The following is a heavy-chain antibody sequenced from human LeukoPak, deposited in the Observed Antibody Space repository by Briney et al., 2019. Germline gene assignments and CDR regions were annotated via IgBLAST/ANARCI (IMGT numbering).Heavy chain of an antibody. J-gene: IGHJ3*02. D-gene: IGHD2-15*01. Sequence: GASVKVSCKVSGYTLTELSMHWVRQAPGKGLEWMGGFDPEDGETIYAQKFQGRVTMTEDTSTGTAYMELSSLRSEDTAVYYCATARCSGGSCYGRDAFDIWGQGTMVTVSS. V-gene: IGHV1-24*01. CDR3: ATARCSGGSCYGRDAFDI. CDR2: FDPEDGET. CDR1: GYTLTELS.